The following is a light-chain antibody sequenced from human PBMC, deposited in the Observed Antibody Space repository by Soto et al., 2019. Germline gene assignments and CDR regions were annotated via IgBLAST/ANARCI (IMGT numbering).Light chain of an antibody. V-gene: IGKV1-39*01. Sequence: IQMTQSPSSLSASVGDRVTITCRASQRITTYLNGYRQKPGEAPKLLISTTGTLQRGVPSRFSGHGSGTDFTLTIAALRPEDLATYYCQHTYSKPYTHGQGTKLEIK. CDR2: TTG. CDR3: QHTYSKPYT. CDR1: QRITTY. J-gene: IGKJ2*01.